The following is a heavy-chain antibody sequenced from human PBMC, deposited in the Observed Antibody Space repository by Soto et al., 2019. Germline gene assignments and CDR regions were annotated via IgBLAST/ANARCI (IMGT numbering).Heavy chain of an antibody. CDR1: GFTVSSNY. V-gene: IGHV3-66*01. D-gene: IGHD3-10*01. J-gene: IGHJ6*02. CDR2: IFTGGST. CDR3: ARSMVRGVIILYYYGMVV. Sequence: PGGSLRLSCAASGFTVSSNYMSWVRQAPGKGLEWVSVIFTGGSTYYADSVKGRFTISRDNSKNTLYLQMNSLRAEDTAVYYCARSMVRGVIILYYYGMVVWGQGTTVTVSS.